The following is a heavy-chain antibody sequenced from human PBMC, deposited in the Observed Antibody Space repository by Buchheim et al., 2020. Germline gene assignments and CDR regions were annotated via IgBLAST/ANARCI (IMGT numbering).Heavy chain of an antibody. CDR3: ARDKWGGYSYGCLTYYYYGMDV. J-gene: IGHJ6*02. CDR1: GFTFSSYG. V-gene: IGHV3-30*03. D-gene: IGHD5-18*01. CDR2: ISYDGSNK. Sequence: QVQLVESGGGVVQPGRSLRLSCAASGFTFSSYGMHWVRQAPGKGLEWVAVISYDGSNKYYADSVKGRFTISRDNSKNTLYLQMNSLRAEDTAVYYCARDKWGGYSYGCLTYYYYGMDVWGQGTT.